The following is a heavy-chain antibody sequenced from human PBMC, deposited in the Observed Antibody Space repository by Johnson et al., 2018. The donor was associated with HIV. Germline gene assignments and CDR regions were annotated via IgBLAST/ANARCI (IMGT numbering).Heavy chain of an antibody. J-gene: IGHJ3*02. CDR1: GFTFSSYG. V-gene: IGHV3-30*03. D-gene: IGHD2-21*02. CDR3: ARGGLLSPDAFDI. CDR2: ISYDGSNK. Sequence: QVQLVESGGGVVQPGRSLRLSCAASGFTFSSYGMHWVRQAPGKGLEWVAVISYDGSNKYYADSVKGRFTISRDNSTNTLYLQMNSLRAEDTAVYYCARGGLLSPDAFDIWGQGTMVTVSS.